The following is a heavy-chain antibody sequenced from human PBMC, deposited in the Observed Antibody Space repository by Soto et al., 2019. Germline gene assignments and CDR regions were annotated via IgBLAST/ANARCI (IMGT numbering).Heavy chain of an antibody. V-gene: IGHV3-23*01. J-gene: IGHJ4*02. CDR2: ISGSGIST. D-gene: IGHD2-2*01. Sequence: SGGSLRLSCAASGFTVSSNYMSWVRQAPGKGLEWVSAISGSGISTYYADSVKGRFIISRDTSRNTLSLQMNSLRAEDTAVYYCAKDDAPAAPSTFDSWGQGALVTVSS. CDR1: GFTVSSNY. CDR3: AKDDAPAAPSTFDS.